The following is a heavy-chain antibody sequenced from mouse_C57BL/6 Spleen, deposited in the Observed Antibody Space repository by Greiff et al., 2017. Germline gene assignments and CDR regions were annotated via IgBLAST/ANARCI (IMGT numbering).Heavy chain of an antibody. J-gene: IGHJ4*01. CDR1: GFTFSDYY. D-gene: IGHD2-10*02. CDR3: ARPLDGYYAMDY. CDR2: ISNGGGSN. V-gene: IGHV5-12*01. Sequence: EVKVVESGGGLVQPGGSLKLSCAASGFTFSDYYMYWVRQTPEKRLEWVAYISNGGGSNYYPDTVKGRFTISRDNAKNTLYLQMSRLKAEDTAMYYCARPLDGYYAMDYWGQGTSVTVSS.